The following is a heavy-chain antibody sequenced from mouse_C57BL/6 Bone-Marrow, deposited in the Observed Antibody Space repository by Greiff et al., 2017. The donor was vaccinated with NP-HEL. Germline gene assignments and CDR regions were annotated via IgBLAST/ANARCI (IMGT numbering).Heavy chain of an antibody. V-gene: IGHV14-4*01. CDR3: TLLLWISYYAMDY. CDR2: IDPENGDT. Sequence: DVKLVESGAELVRPGASVKLSCTASGFNIKDDYMHWVKQRPEQGLEWIGWIDPENGDTEYASKFQGKATITADTSSNTAYLQLSSLTSEDTAVYYCTLLLWISYYAMDYWGQGTSVTVSS. J-gene: IGHJ4*01. CDR1: GFNIKDDY. D-gene: IGHD1-1*02.